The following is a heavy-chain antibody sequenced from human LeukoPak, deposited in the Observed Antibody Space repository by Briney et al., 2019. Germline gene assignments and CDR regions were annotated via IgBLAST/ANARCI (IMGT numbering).Heavy chain of an antibody. CDR3: ARGVAVSRTPAAISGAFDI. D-gene: IGHD2-2*01. V-gene: IGHV3-30-3*01. CDR1: GLTFSSYA. CDR2: ISYDGSNK. J-gene: IGHJ3*02. Sequence: PGGSLRLSCAASGLTFSSYAMHWVRQAPGKGLEWVAVISYDGSNKYYADSVKGRFTISRDNSKNTLYLQMNSLRAEDTAVYYCARGVAVSRTPAAISGAFDIWGQGTMVTVSS.